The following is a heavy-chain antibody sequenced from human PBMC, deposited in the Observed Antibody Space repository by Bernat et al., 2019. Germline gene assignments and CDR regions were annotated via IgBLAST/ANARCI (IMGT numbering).Heavy chain of an antibody. CDR2: ISSSSSYT. V-gene: IGHV3-11*05. CDR3: ARGTSTSAPYMDV. Sequence: QVQLVESGGGLVKPGGSLRLSCAASGFTFSDYYMSWIRQAPGKGLDWVSYISSSSSYTNYADAVKGRFTISRDNAKKSLYLQMNSLRAEDAAVYYCARGTSTSAPYMDVWGKGTTVTVSS. CDR1: GFTFSDYY. J-gene: IGHJ6*03.